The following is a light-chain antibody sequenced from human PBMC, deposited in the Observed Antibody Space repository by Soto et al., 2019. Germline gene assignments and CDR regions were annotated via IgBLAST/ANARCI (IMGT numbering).Light chain of an antibody. CDR3: QQRSSWPLT. Sequence: EIVLTQSPATLSLSPGERATLSCRASQSVSTYLAWYQQKPGQAPRLVIYTASYRAAGIPARFSGSGSGTDFTLTISTLEPEDFAVYYCQQRSSWPLTFGGGTKVDIK. CDR2: TAS. V-gene: IGKV3-11*01. CDR1: QSVSTY. J-gene: IGKJ4*01.